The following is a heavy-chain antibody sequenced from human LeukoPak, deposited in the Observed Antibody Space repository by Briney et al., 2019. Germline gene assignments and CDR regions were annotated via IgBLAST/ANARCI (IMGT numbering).Heavy chain of an antibody. D-gene: IGHD3-9*01. CDR1: GYTFTGYY. J-gene: IGHJ4*02. CDR3: ARGGELRYFDWLSLEPYYFDY. CDR2: INPNSGGT. V-gene: IGHV1-2*04. Sequence: ASVKVSCKASGYTFTGYYMHWVRQAPGQGLEWMGWINPNSGGTNYAQKFQGWVTMTRDTSISTAYMGLSRLRSDDTAVYYCARGGELRYFDWLSLEPYYFDYWGQGTLVTVSS.